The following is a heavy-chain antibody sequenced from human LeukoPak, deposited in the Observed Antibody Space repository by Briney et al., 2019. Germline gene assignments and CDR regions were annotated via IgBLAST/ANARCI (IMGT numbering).Heavy chain of an antibody. D-gene: IGHD6-19*01. V-gene: IGHV3-23*01. CDR3: AKVGSSGRTQAFDI. CDR2: ISGSGGST. CDR1: GFTFSSYA. J-gene: IGHJ3*02. Sequence: PGGSLRLSCAASGFTFSSYAMSWVRQAPGKGLEWVSAISGSGGSTYYADSAKGRFTISRVNSKNTLYLQMNSLRAEDTAVYYCAKVGSSGRTQAFDIWGQGTMVTVSS.